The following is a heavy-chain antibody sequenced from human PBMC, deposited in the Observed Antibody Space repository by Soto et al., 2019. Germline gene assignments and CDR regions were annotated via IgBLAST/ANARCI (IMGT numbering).Heavy chain of an antibody. V-gene: IGHV3-33*01. CDR3: ARDLDVVVPAAMTIDY. Sequence: QVQLVESGGGVVQPGRSLRLSCAASGFTFSSYGMHWVRQAPGKGLEWVAVIWYDGSNKYYADSVKGRFTISRDNSKNTLYLQMNSLRAEDTAVYYCARDLDVVVPAAMTIDYWGQGTLVTVSS. J-gene: IGHJ4*02. D-gene: IGHD2-2*01. CDR2: IWYDGSNK. CDR1: GFTFSSYG.